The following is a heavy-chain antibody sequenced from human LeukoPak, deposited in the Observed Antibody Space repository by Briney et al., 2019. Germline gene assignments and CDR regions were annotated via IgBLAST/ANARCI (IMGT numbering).Heavy chain of an antibody. Sequence: SVKVSCKASGDTFSSYAISWVRQAPGQGLEWMGGIIPIFGTANYAQKFQGRVTITADESTSTAYMELSSLRSEDTAVYYCATLGYCSGGSCYTVDYWGQGTLVTVSS. CDR3: ATLGYCSGGSCYTVDY. D-gene: IGHD2-15*01. V-gene: IGHV1-69*01. CDR1: GDTFSSYA. CDR2: IIPIFGTA. J-gene: IGHJ4*02.